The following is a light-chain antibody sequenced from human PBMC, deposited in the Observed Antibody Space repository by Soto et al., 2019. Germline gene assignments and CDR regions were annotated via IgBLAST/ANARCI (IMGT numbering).Light chain of an antibody. CDR1: STDVGAYNF. CDR2: AVS. CDR3: SSYVGNNNVV. Sequence: QSALTQPPSASGSPGQSVTISCTGTSTDVGAYNFVSWYQQHPGKAPKLMIYAVSKRPSGVPDRFSGSKSGNTASLTVSGLQADDEADYYCSSYVGNNNVVFGGGTKLTVL. J-gene: IGLJ2*01. V-gene: IGLV2-8*01.